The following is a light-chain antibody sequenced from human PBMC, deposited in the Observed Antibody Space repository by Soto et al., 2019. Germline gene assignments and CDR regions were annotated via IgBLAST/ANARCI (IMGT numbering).Light chain of an antibody. CDR3: CSYAGSYTSD. CDR2: DVT. J-gene: IGLJ1*01. V-gene: IGLV2-11*01. Sequence: QSALTQPRSVSGSPGQSVTISCTGTSSDVGAYNYVSWYQQHPGKAHKLMIHDVTKRPSGVPDRFSGSKSGNTASLTISGLQAEDEADYYCCSYAGSYTSDLGTGNQVTVL. CDR1: SSDVGAYNY.